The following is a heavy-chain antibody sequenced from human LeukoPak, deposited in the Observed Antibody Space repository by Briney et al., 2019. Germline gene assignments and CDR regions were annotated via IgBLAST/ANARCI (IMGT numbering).Heavy chain of an antibody. CDR3: AKESIPVVAATSPDY. V-gene: IGHV3-23*01. CDR1: GFTFSSYA. J-gene: IGHJ4*02. Sequence: GALRLSCAASGFTFSSYAMSWVRQAPGKGLEGVSAIGGSGGSTYYADPVKGRFTISRDNSKNTLYLQMNSLRAEDTAVYYCAKESIPVVAATSPDYWGQGTLVTVSS. D-gene: IGHD2-15*01. CDR2: IGGSGGST.